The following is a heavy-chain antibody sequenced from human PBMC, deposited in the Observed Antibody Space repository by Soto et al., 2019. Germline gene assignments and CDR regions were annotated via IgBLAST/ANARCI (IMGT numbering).Heavy chain of an antibody. V-gene: IGHV5-51*01. CDR3: ARLESYDSSGYYSYYYYGMDV. J-gene: IGHJ6*02. Sequence: PGESLKISCKGSGYSFTSYWIGWVRQMPGKGLEWMGIIYPGDSDTRYSPSFQGQVTISADKSISTAYLQWSSLKASDTAMYYCARLESYDSSGYYSYYYYGMDVWGQGTTVTVSS. D-gene: IGHD3-22*01. CDR2: IYPGDSDT. CDR1: GYSFTSYW.